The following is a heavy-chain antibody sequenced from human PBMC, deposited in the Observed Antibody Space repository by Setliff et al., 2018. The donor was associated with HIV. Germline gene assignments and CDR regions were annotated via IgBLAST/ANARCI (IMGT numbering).Heavy chain of an antibody. J-gene: IGHJ4*02. Sequence: SETLSLTCAVSGYSISSGCYWGWIRQPPGKGLEWIGSMYHTGSTYYSPSLRSRVTISVDTSQDQFSLRLTSVTAADTAVYYCARYRRDDYYLTAYFDSWGQGTLVTVSS. CDR1: GYSISSGCY. CDR3: ARYRRDDYYLTAYFDS. V-gene: IGHV4-38-2*01. CDR2: MYHTGST. D-gene: IGHD1-26*01.